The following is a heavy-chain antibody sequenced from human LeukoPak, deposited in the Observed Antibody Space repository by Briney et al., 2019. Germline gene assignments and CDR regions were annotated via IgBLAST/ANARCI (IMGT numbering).Heavy chain of an antibody. V-gene: IGHV3-66*01. CDR2: IYSGGNT. Sequence: GGSLRLSCAASGFTVSRNYMSWVRQAPGKGLQCVSVIYSGGNTYYTDSVRGRFTISRDNSKNTLYLQMNSLRAEDTAVYYCARKTDSGGQGDYWGPGTLVTVSS. CDR1: GFTVSRNY. D-gene: IGHD3-22*01. CDR3: ARKTDSGGQGDY. J-gene: IGHJ4*02.